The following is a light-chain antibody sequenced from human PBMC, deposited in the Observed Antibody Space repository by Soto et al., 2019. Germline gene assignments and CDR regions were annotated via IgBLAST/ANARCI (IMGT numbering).Light chain of an antibody. Sequence: QSVLTQPPSVSGAPGQRVTISCTGSSSNIGAGYDVHWYQQLPGTAPKLLIYGNSNRPSGVPDRFSGFKSGTSASLAITGLQAEDEADYYCQSYDGSLSGWVFGGGTKVTVL. CDR1: SSNIGAGYD. CDR2: GNS. V-gene: IGLV1-40*01. J-gene: IGLJ3*02. CDR3: QSYDGSLSGWV.